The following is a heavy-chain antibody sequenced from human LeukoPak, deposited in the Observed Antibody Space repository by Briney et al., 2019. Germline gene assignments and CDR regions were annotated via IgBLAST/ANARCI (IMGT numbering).Heavy chain of an antibody. V-gene: IGHV1-18*04. J-gene: IGHJ4*02. CDR1: GYTFTSYY. D-gene: IGHD4-17*01. CDR2: ISAYNGNT. CDR3: ASISYGDYSFDY. Sequence: ASVKVSCKASGYTFTSYYIHWVRQAPGQGLEWMGWISAYNGNTNYAQKLQGRVTMTTGTSTSTAYMELRSLRSDDTAVYYCASISYGDYSFDYWGQGTLVTVSS.